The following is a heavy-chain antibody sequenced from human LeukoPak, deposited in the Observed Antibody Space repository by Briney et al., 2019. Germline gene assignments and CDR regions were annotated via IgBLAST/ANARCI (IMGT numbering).Heavy chain of an antibody. Sequence: GGSLRLSCAASGFTFSSYAMSWVCQAPGKGLEWVANIQQHGSETYYGDSVKGRFTISRDNAKNSLYLQMNSLRAEDMAVYYCATYSSSNGREFQYWGQGTLVTVSS. D-gene: IGHD2-2*01. CDR1: GFTFSSYA. CDR2: IQQHGSET. J-gene: IGHJ1*01. CDR3: ATYSSSNGREFQY. V-gene: IGHV3-7*01.